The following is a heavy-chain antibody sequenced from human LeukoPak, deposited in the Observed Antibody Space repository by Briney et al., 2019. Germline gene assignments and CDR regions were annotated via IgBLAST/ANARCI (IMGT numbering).Heavy chain of an antibody. Sequence: GGSLRLSCAASGFTFSSYGMHWVRQAPGKGLEWVAFIRYDGSNKYYADSVKGRFTISRDNSKSTLYLQMNSLRAEDTAVYYCARDDGGTGWFDPWGQGTLVTVSS. CDR1: GFTFSSYG. CDR3: ARDDGGTGWFDP. J-gene: IGHJ5*02. V-gene: IGHV3-30*02. CDR2: IRYDGSNK. D-gene: IGHD4-23*01.